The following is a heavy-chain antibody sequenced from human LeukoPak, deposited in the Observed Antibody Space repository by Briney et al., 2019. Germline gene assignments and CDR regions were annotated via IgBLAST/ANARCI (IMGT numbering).Heavy chain of an antibody. Sequence: GGSLRLSCAASGFTFKNYAMHWVRQAPGKGLDWVAFIRYDGNNKFYADSVKGRFTISRDNSKNTPYLQMNNLRPEDTAIYYCAKDSVGATTLDWFDSWGQGTLVTVSS. V-gene: IGHV3-30*02. CDR1: GFTFKNYA. D-gene: IGHD1-26*01. CDR3: AKDSVGATTLDWFDS. J-gene: IGHJ5*01. CDR2: IRYDGNNK.